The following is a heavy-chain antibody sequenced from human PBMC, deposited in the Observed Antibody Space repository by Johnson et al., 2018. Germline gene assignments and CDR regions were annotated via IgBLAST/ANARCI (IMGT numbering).Heavy chain of an antibody. CDR3: TRGPRYDV. J-gene: IGHJ6*02. V-gene: IGHV3-13*01. D-gene: IGHD3-9*01. Sequence: EVQLVESGGGLVQPGGSLRLSCVVSGFTFSRYDMHWVRQVTGKGLEWVSAIGTAGDTYYPGSVKGRFTISRDNAKNSLYLQMNSLRAGDTAVYYCTRGPRYDVGGQGTTVIVSS. CDR2: IGTAGDT. CDR1: GFTFSRYD.